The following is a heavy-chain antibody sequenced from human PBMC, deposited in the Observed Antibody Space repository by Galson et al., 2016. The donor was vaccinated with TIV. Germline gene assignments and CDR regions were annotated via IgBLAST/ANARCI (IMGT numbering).Heavy chain of an antibody. J-gene: IGHJ4*02. CDR3: ARGRGGEYFDF. D-gene: IGHD3-16*01. V-gene: IGHV3-7*03. CDR1: EFVFSSFW. Sequence: SLRLSCAASEFVFSSFWMTWVRQAPGKGLEWVANIKQDGSEKYYVDSVKGRFTISRDNAKNSMYLQMNSRIAEDTAVYYCARGRGGEYFDFWGQGTLVTVSS. CDR2: IKQDGSEK.